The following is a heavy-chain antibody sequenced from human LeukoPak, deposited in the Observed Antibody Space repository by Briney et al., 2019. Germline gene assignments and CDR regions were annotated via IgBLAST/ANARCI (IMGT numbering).Heavy chain of an antibody. CDR3: ARSPMVTGIYDKWFAP. Sequence: ASVTVSCKASGYTFTDYYMHWVRQAPGQGLEWMGWINPNSGGTNYAQKFQGRVTVTRDASISTAYMELSRLRSDDTAVYYCARSPMVTGIYDKWFAPWGQGTLVTVSS. D-gene: IGHD5-18*01. CDR1: GYTFTDYY. V-gene: IGHV1-2*02. J-gene: IGHJ5*02. CDR2: INPNSGGT.